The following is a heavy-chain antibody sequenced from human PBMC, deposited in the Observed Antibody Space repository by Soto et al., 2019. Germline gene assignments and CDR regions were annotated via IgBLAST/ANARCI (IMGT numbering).Heavy chain of an antibody. J-gene: IGHJ4*02. Sequence: EVQLLESGGGLVQPGGSLRLSCVASGFTFSTYTMSWVRQAPGKGLEWVPVISGSGGSPSYADSVQGRFSIARDNPKNTLYLQMNSRRGEDTAMYYCAKARCSTTNCYVPYYWGQGTLVTVSS. D-gene: IGHD2-2*01. CDR3: AKARCSTTNCYVPYY. CDR1: GFTFSTYT. V-gene: IGHV3-23*01. CDR2: ISGSGGSP.